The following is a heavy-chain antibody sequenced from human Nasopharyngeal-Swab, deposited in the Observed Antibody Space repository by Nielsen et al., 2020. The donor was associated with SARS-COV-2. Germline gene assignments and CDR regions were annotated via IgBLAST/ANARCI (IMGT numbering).Heavy chain of an antibody. V-gene: IGHV3-23*01. CDR1: GFTFSYSG. Sequence: GESLKISCAASGFTFSYSGLSWVRQAPRKGLEWVSSISGSGGGTQYADSVKGRFTISRDNSKNTLLLQMNSLRAEDTAVYYCAFVDTTLLGYYYSGMDVWGQGTTVTVSS. D-gene: IGHD5-18*01. J-gene: IGHJ6*02. CDR2: ISGSGGGT. CDR3: AFVDTTLLGYYYSGMDV.